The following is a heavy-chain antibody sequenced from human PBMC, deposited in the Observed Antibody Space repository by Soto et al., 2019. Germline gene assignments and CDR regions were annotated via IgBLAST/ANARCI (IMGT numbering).Heavy chain of an antibody. CDR1: GGSILSYY. V-gene: IGHV4-59*01. D-gene: IGHD3-22*01. J-gene: IGHJ4*02. CDR3: ATYDSTGKFDY. Sequence: QVQLQESGPGLVKPSETLSLTCTVSGGSILSYYWSWVRQPPGKELEYIGHVYYSGTTTYNPSLKRXXTXSXXTSKEQFSLKLTYVTAADTAVYYCATYDSTGKFDYWGQGILVTVSS. CDR2: VYYSGTT.